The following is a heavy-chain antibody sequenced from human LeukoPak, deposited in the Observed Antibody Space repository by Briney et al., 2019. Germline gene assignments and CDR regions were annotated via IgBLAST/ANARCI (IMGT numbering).Heavy chain of an antibody. CDR3: ARGLGYCSGGSCSLRAFDI. Sequence: PSETLSLTCAVYGGSFSGYYWSWIRQPPGKGLEWIGEINHSGSTNYNPSLKSRVTISVDTSKNQFSLKLSSVTAADTAVYYCARGLGYCSGGSCSLRAFDIWGQGTMVTVSS. J-gene: IGHJ3*02. V-gene: IGHV4-34*01. CDR1: GGSFSGYY. D-gene: IGHD2-15*01. CDR2: INHSGST.